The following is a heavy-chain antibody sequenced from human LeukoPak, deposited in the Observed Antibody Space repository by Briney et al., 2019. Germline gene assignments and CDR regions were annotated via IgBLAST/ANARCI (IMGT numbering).Heavy chain of an antibody. CDR1: GFTVSSNY. CDR2: IYSGGST. CDR3: AREGATTSFDY. J-gene: IGHJ4*02. Sequence: PGGSLRLSCAASGFTVSSNYMSWVRQAPGKGLERVSVIYSGGSTYYADSVRGRFTISRDSSKNTLYLQMNSLRAEDTAVYYCAREGATTSFDYWGQGTLVTVSS. V-gene: IGHV3-53*01. D-gene: IGHD1-26*01.